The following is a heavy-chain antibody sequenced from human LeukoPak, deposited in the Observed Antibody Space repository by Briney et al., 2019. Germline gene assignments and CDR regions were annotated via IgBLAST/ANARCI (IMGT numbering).Heavy chain of an antibody. Sequence: GGSLRLSCTASGFTFSNHGMDWVRQAPGKGLEWVSGISPSGDITYYADSVKGRFTISRDNSKNTLYLEVISLAAEDTAVYYCAKDDAWLRFGEWSQGTLVTVSS. V-gene: IGHV3-23*01. D-gene: IGHD5-12*01. CDR3: AKDDAWLRFGE. J-gene: IGHJ4*02. CDR2: ISPSGDIT. CDR1: GFTFSNHG.